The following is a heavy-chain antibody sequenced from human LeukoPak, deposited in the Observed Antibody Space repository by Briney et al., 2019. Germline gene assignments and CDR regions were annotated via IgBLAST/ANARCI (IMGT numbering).Heavy chain of an antibody. D-gene: IGHD3-22*01. Sequence: ASVKVSCKASGDTLTGYYMHWVRQAPGQGLEWMGRINPNSGGTNYAQKFQGRVTMTRDTSISTVYMELSRLRSDDTAVYYCARVGYYESSGYYEYWGQGTLVTVSS. J-gene: IGHJ4*02. CDR2: INPNSGGT. CDR3: ARVGYYESSGYYEY. V-gene: IGHV1-2*06. CDR1: GDTLTGYY.